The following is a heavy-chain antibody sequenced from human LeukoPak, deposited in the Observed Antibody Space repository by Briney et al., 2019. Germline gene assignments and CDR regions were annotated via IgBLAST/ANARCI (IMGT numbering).Heavy chain of an antibody. CDR2: ISAYNGNT. Sequence: ASVKVSCKASGYTFTSYGISWVRQAPGQGLEWMGWISAYNGNTNYAQKLQGRVTMTRDTSTSTVYMELSSLRSEDTAVYYCARADGIAVAIYWGQGTLVTVSS. V-gene: IGHV1-18*01. CDR1: GYTFTSYG. CDR3: ARADGIAVAIY. J-gene: IGHJ4*02. D-gene: IGHD6-19*01.